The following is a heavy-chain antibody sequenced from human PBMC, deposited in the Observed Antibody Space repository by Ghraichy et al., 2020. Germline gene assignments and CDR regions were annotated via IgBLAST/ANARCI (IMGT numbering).Heavy chain of an antibody. Sequence: SVKVSCKASGGTFSSYAISWVRQAPGQGLEWMGGIIPIFGTANYAQKFQGRVTITADESTSTAYMELSSLRSEDTAVYYCARVSVGATNVHSFAIWGQGTMVTVSS. J-gene: IGHJ3*02. CDR1: GGTFSSYA. CDR2: IIPIFGTA. CDR3: ARVSVGATNVHSFAI. D-gene: IGHD1-26*01. V-gene: IGHV1-69*13.